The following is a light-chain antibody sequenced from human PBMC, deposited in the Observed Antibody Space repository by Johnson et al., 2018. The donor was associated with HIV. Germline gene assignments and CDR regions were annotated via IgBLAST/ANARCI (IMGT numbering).Light chain of an antibody. V-gene: IGLV1-51*01. CDR3: ETWDSSLNGV. Sequence: QSVLTQPPSVSAAPGQKVTISCSGSSSNIGNNYVSWYQQLPGTAPKVLIYDNNKRPSGIPDRFSGSKSGTSATLGITGLQTGDEADYYCETWDSSLNGVFGTGAKVTGL. CDR1: SSNIGNNY. CDR2: DNN. J-gene: IGLJ1*01.